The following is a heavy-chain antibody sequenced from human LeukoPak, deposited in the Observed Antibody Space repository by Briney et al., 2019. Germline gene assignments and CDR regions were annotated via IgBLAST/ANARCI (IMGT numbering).Heavy chain of an antibody. CDR1: GFIVSSNY. CDR2: IYSGGST. D-gene: IGHD5-18*01. CDR3: AEGVTGFDY. Sequence: GGSLRLSCAASGFIVSSNYMSGVRQAPEKGLEWVSVIYSGGSTDYADSVKGRFTISRDTSKNTLYLQMNSLRAEDTAVYYCAEGVTGFDYWGQGTLVIVSS. J-gene: IGHJ4*02. V-gene: IGHV3-66*01.